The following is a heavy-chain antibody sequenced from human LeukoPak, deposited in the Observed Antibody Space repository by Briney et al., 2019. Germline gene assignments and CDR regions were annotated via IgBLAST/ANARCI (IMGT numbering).Heavy chain of an antibody. J-gene: IGHJ4*02. Sequence: PGGSLRLSCGASGFPFSNCAMTWVRQAPGKGREWVSTIGGCGGDTYYADSVKGRFTISRDNSKNTLYLQMISLRAEDTAVYYCAKEFYCDTRANFDDWGQGTLVTVCS. V-gene: IGHV3-23*01. D-gene: IGHD3-22*01. CDR3: AKEFYCDTRANFDD. CDR2: IGGCGGDT. CDR1: GFPFSNCA.